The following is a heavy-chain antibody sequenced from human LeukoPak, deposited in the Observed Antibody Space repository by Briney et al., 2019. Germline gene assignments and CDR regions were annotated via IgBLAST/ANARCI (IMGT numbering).Heavy chain of an antibody. CDR2: IIPIFDTT. D-gene: IGHD6-6*01. CDR1: GGTFSSYA. J-gene: IGHJ4*02. CDR3: ARVELAAQGDYFDY. Sequence: ASVKVSCKASGGTFSSYAINWVRQAPGQGLEWMGGIIPIFDTTNYAQNFQGRVTITADKSTNTAYMELSSLRSEDTAVYYCARVELAAQGDYFDYWGQGTLVTVSS. V-gene: IGHV1-69*06.